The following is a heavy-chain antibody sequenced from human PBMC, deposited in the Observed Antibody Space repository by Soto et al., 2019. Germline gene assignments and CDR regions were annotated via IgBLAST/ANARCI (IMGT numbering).Heavy chain of an antibody. V-gene: IGHV1-24*01. CDR3: ATLTVVPAANDYGMDV. CDR1: GYTLTELS. J-gene: IGHJ6*02. CDR2: FDPEDGET. D-gene: IGHD2-2*01. Sequence: ASVKVSCKVSGYTLTELSTHWVRQAPGKGLEWMGGFDPEDGETIYAQKFQGRVTMTEDTSTDTAYMELSGLRSEDTAVYYCATLTVVPAANDYGMDVWGQGTTVTVSS.